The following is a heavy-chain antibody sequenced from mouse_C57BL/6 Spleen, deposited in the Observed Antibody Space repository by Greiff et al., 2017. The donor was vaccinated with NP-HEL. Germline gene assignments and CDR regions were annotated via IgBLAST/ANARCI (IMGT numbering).Heavy chain of an antibody. V-gene: IGHV1-55*01. D-gene: IGHD1-1*01. J-gene: IGHJ4*01. CDR3: ARSFITYAMDY. CDR1: GYTFTSYW. Sequence: QVHVKQPGAELVKPGASVKMSCKASGYTFTSYWITWVKQRPGQGLEWIGDIYPGSGSTNYNEKFKSKATLTVDTSSSTAYMQLSSLTSEDSAVYYCARSFITYAMDYWGQGTSVTVSS. CDR2: IYPGSGST.